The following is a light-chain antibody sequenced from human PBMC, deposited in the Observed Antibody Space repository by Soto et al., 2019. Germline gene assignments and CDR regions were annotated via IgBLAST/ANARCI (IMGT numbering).Light chain of an antibody. CDR2: DVS. CDR3: QQYGSSPPIT. V-gene: IGKV3-20*01. J-gene: IGKJ5*01. Sequence: EIVLTQSPATLSLSPGERVTLSCRASQSVSNSLAWYQQKPGQPPRLLIYDVSNRATGIPARFSGSGSGTDFTLTISRLEPEDFGVYYCQQYGSSPPITFGQGTRLEIK. CDR1: QSVSNS.